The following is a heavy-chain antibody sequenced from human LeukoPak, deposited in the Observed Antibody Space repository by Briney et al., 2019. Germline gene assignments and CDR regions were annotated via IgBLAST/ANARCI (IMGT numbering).Heavy chain of an antibody. D-gene: IGHD3-10*01. CDR1: GYTFTSYG. Sequence: ASVKVSCKASGYTFTSYGISWVRQAPGQGLEWMGWISAYNGNTNYAQKLQGRVTMTTDTSTSTAYMELRSLRSEDTAVYYCASRITMVRGVIIKDYYYYYMDVWGKGTTVTVSS. J-gene: IGHJ6*03. V-gene: IGHV1-18*01. CDR3: ASRITMVRGVIIKDYYYYYMDV. CDR2: ISAYNGNT.